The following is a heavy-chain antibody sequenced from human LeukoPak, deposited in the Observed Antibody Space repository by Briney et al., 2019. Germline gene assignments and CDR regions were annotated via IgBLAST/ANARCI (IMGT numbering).Heavy chain of an antibody. Sequence: GGSLRLSCAASGFTFSSYAMSWVGPAPGRGVEGVSAISGSGGSTYYADSVKDRFTISRDNPKNTLYLQMNSLRAEDTAVYYCAKEAGAGTFDYWGQGTLVTVSS. CDR3: AKEAGAGTFDY. CDR2: ISGSGGST. D-gene: IGHD6-19*01. V-gene: IGHV3-23*01. CDR1: GFTFSSYA. J-gene: IGHJ4*02.